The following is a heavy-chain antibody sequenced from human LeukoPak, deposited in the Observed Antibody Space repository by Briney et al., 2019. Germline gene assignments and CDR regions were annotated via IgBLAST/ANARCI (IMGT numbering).Heavy chain of an antibody. CDR2: IKSKTNGGTT. V-gene: IGHV3-15*01. CDR1: GFTFSSYA. Sequence: PGGSLRLSCAASGFTFSSYAMSWVRQAPGKGLEWVGLIKSKTNGGTTEYAAPVKGRFTISRDDSKNTLYLQMNSLQTEDTAVYYCTTDHDSSRYYFAYASWGQGTLVTVSS. D-gene: IGHD3-22*01. CDR3: TTDHDSSRYYFAYAS. J-gene: IGHJ4*02.